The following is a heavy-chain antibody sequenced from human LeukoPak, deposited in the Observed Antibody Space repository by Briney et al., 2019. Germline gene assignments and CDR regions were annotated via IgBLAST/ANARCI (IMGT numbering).Heavy chain of an antibody. CDR3: ARLVGASWFDS. CDR2: TYYRSKWSN. CDR1: GDSVSTNSAT. V-gene: IGHV6-1*01. Sequence: SQTLSLPCAISGDSVSTNSATWTWLRQSPSRGLEWLGRTYYRSKWSNDYAVSMKSRITINPDTSKNQFSLQLNSVTPEDTAVYYCARLVGASWFDSWGQGTLVTVSS. D-gene: IGHD1-26*01. J-gene: IGHJ5*01.